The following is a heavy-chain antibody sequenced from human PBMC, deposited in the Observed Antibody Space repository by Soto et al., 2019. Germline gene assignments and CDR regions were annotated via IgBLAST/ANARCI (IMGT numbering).Heavy chain of an antibody. CDR1: GGTFSSYA. V-gene: IGHV1-69*13. CDR2: IIPIFGTA. CDR3: AAESRGQVLRYSVWGVDYYYYYGMYV. J-gene: IGHJ6*02. Sequence: SVKVSCKASGGTFSSYAISWVRQAPGQGLEWMGGIIPIFGTANYAQKFQGRVTITADESTSTAYMELSSLRSEDTAVYYCAAESRGQVLRYSVWGVDYYYYYGMYVWR. D-gene: IGHD3-9*01.